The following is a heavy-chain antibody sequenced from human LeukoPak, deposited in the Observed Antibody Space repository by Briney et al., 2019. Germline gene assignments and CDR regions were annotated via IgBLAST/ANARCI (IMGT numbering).Heavy chain of an antibody. J-gene: IGHJ5*02. D-gene: IGHD1-26*01. Sequence: GESLQISCKASGYNFPKYWIGWVRQIPGKGLEWMGIIYPDYSDIRYSPSFQGRVTISADKSITTAYLQWSSLKASDTAIYYCVRRGESYFWFDPWGQGTLVTVSS. CDR3: VRRGESYFWFDP. CDR2: IYPDYSDI. CDR1: GYNFPKYW. V-gene: IGHV5-51*01.